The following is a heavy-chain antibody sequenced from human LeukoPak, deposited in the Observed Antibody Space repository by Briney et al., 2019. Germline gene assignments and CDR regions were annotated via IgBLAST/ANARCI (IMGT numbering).Heavy chain of an antibody. Sequence: ASVKVSCKASGYTFSDYYMYWVRQAPGQGLEWMGWIDPKSGDTHYAQNFQGSVTMTRDTSISTAYMEQSRLRSDDTAVYYCARYSSSWDPFDYWGQGTLVTVSS. D-gene: IGHD6-13*01. J-gene: IGHJ4*02. CDR2: IDPKSGDT. CDR3: ARYSSSWDPFDY. V-gene: IGHV1-2*02. CDR1: GYTFSDYY.